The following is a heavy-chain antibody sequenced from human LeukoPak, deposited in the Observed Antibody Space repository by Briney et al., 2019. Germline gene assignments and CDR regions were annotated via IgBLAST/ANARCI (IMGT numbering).Heavy chain of an antibody. CDR2: ITSSSSYI. Sequence: PGGSLRLSCAASGFTFSTYSMNWVRQAPGKGLEWVSSITSSSSYIYYADSLKGRFTISRDNAKNSLYLQMNSLRAEDTAVYYCARDVDYGGNSVDYWGQGTLVTVSS. J-gene: IGHJ4*02. CDR3: ARDVDYGGNSVDY. CDR1: GFTFSTYS. V-gene: IGHV3-21*01. D-gene: IGHD4-23*01.